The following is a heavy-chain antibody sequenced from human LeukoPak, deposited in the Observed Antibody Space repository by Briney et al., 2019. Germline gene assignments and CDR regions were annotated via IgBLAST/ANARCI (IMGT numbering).Heavy chain of an antibody. J-gene: IGHJ4*02. CDR1: GFTFSSYG. Sequence: AGGSLRLSCAASGFTFSSYGMSWVRQAPGKGLEWVSAISGSGGSTYYADSVKGRFTISRDNSKSTLYLHMNSLRAEDTAVYYCAKDAASRPGDYWGQGTLVTVSS. D-gene: IGHD6-13*01. CDR2: ISGSGGST. CDR3: AKDAASRPGDY. V-gene: IGHV3-23*01.